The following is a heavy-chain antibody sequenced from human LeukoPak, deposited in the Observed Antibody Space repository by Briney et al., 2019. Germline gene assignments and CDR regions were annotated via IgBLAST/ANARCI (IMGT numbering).Heavy chain of an antibody. CDR2: ISGSGYST. Sequence: QPGGSLRLSCAASGFTFSSYAMSWVRQAPGKGLDWVSGISGSGYSTYYADSVKGRFTISRDNSKNTLYLQMNSLSADDTAVYHCAYRNFHDSSGHFYCYFDYWGQGTLVTVSS. CDR1: GFTFSSYA. CDR3: AYRNFHDSSGHFYCYFDY. D-gene: IGHD3-22*01. J-gene: IGHJ4*02. V-gene: IGHV3-23*01.